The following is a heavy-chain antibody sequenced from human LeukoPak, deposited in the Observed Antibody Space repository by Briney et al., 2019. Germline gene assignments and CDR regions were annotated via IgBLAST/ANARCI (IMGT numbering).Heavy chain of an antibody. V-gene: IGHV4-59*10. J-gene: IGHJ4*02. D-gene: IGHD1-26*01. CDR1: GGSFSGYY. CDR2: IYTSGST. CDR3: ARNVVGATDAYFDY. Sequence: SETLSLTCAVYGGSFSGYYWSWIRQPAGKGLEWIGRIYTSGSTNYNPSLKSRVTMSVDTPKNQFSLKLSSVTAADTAVYYCARNVVGATDAYFDYWGQGTLVTVSS.